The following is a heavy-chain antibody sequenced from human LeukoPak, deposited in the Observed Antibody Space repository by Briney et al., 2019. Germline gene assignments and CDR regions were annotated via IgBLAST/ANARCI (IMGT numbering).Heavy chain of an antibody. CDR3: ARGRYSGTTYYFDY. V-gene: IGHV3-9*01. CDR2: ISWNSGSI. CDR1: GFTFDDYA. D-gene: IGHD5-12*01. J-gene: IGHJ4*02. Sequence: GGSLRLSCAASGFTFDDYAMHWVRQAPGKGLEWVSGISWNSGSIGYADSVKGRFTISRDNAKISLYLQMNSLRAEDTAMYYCARGRYSGTTYYFDYWGLGTLVTVSS.